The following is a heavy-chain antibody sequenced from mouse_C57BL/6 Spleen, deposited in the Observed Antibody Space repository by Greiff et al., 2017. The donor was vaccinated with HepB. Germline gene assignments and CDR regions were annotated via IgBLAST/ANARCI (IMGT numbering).Heavy chain of an antibody. Sequence: VQLQQSGAELMKPGASVKLSCKATGYTFTGYWIEWVKQRPGHGLEWIGEILPGSGSTNYNEKFKGKATFTADTSSNTAYMQLSSLTTEDSAIYYCARRDIYYYGSRSYAMDYWGQGTSVTVSS. CDR1: GYTFTGYW. V-gene: IGHV1-9*01. J-gene: IGHJ4*01. D-gene: IGHD1-1*01. CDR2: ILPGSGST. CDR3: ARRDIYYYGSRSYAMDY.